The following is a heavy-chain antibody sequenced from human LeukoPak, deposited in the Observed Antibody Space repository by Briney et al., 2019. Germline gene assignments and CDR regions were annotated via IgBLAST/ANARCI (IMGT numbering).Heavy chain of an antibody. CDR3: ARQGQYYDILTGYSK. Sequence: GESLKISCKGSGYNFTSYWIGWVRQMPGKGLEWMGIIYPDDSDTRYSPSFQGQVTISADKSISTAYLQWSSLKASDTAMYYCARQGQYYDILTGYSKWGQGTLVTVSS. CDR2: IYPDDSDT. V-gene: IGHV5-51*01. D-gene: IGHD3-9*01. J-gene: IGHJ4*02. CDR1: GYNFTSYW.